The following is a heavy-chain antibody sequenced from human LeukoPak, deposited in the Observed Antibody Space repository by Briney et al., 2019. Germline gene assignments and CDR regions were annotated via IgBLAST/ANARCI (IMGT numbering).Heavy chain of an antibody. Sequence: SETLSLTCTVSGGSISSYYWSWIRQPPGKGLEWIGYIYYSGSTNYNPSLKSRVSISVDTSKNQFSLRLRSVTAADTAVCYCARRPPDMVAFDYWGQGTLVTVSS. CDR1: GGSISSYY. D-gene: IGHD5-18*01. CDR2: IYYSGST. CDR3: ARRPPDMVAFDY. J-gene: IGHJ4*02. V-gene: IGHV4-59*01.